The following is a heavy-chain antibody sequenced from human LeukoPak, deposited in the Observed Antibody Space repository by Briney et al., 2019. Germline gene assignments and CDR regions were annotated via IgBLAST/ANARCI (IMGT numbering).Heavy chain of an antibody. V-gene: IGHV3-23*01. D-gene: IGHD4-17*01. CDR2: ISGSGGST. CDR1: GFTFSSYA. CDR3: AKARYRDYGDYAGGAFDI. Sequence: GGSLRLSCAASGFTFSSYAMSWVRQAPGKGLEWVSAISGSGGSTYYADSVKGRFTISRDNSKNTLYLQMNSLRAEDTAVYYCAKARYRDYGDYAGGAFDIWGQGTMVTVSS. J-gene: IGHJ3*02.